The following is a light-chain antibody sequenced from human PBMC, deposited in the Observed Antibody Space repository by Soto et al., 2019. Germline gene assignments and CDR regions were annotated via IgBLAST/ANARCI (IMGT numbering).Light chain of an antibody. Sequence: DIVMTQSPLSLPVTPGEPASISCRSSQSLLHSDAYNYLDWYLQKPGQSPQLLIYLGSNRASGVPDRFSGSGPGTDFTPNISRVEAEDVGVYYCMPGLQTPLNFGGGTKVEI. J-gene: IGKJ4*01. V-gene: IGKV2-28*01. CDR1: QSLLHSDAYNY. CDR3: MPGLQTPLN. CDR2: LGS.